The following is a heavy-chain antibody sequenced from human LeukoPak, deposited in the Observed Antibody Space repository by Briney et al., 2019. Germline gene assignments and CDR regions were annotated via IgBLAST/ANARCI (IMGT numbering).Heavy chain of an antibody. J-gene: IGHJ4*02. V-gene: IGHV3-7*04. CDR3: ARERVCRSNSCYSTFDS. CDR1: GFTFSSYW. D-gene: IGHD2-2*02. CDR2: IKQDGSDK. Sequence: GGSLRLSCAASGFTFSSYWMTWVRQAPGKGLEWLANIKQDGSDKHYVDSVKGQFTISRDNAKNSLFLQMDSLRDEDTAAYYCARERVCRSNSCYSTFDSWGQGTLVTVSS.